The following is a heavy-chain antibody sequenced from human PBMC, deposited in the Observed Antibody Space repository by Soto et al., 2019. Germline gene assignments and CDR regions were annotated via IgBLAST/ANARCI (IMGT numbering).Heavy chain of an antibody. J-gene: IGHJ6*02. CDR2: ISYDGSNK. V-gene: IGHV3-30-3*01. CDR1: GFTFSSYA. D-gene: IGHD3-22*01. Sequence: SLRLSCAASGFTFSSYAMHWVRQAPGKGLEWVAVISYDGSNKYYADSVKGRFTISRDNSKNTLYLQMNSLRAEDTAVYYCARDLYYYDSSGYQRTEYYYYYGMDVWGQGTTVTVSS. CDR3: ARDLYYYDSSGYQRTEYYYYYGMDV.